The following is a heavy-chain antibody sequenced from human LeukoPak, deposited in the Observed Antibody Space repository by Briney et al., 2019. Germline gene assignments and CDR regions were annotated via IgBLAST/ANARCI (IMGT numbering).Heavy chain of an antibody. CDR3: ARTSGSYAGRYYYGMDV. D-gene: IGHD1-26*01. V-gene: IGHV1-18*01. CDR1: GYTFTSYG. Sequence: ASVKVSCKASGYTFTSYGISWVRQAPGQGLEWMGWISAYNGNTNYAQKLQGRVTMTTDTSTSTAYMELRSLRSDDTAVYYCARTSGSYAGRYYYGMDVWAQGTTVTVSS. J-gene: IGHJ6*02. CDR2: ISAYNGNT.